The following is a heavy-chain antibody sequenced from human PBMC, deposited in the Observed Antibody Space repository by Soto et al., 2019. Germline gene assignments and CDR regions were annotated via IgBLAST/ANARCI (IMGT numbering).Heavy chain of an antibody. D-gene: IGHD6-13*01. J-gene: IGHJ4*02. CDR1: GFTFSSYA. Sequence: EVQLLESGGGLVQPGGSLRLSCAASGFTFSSYAMSWVRQAPGKGLEWVSAISGSGGSTYYADSVKGRFTISRDNSKNTLYLQMNSLRAEDTAVYYCAKDLIWAPIEGTHIAAAATTIFDYWGQGTLVTVSS. V-gene: IGHV3-23*01. CDR2: ISGSGGST. CDR3: AKDLIWAPIEGTHIAAAATTIFDY.